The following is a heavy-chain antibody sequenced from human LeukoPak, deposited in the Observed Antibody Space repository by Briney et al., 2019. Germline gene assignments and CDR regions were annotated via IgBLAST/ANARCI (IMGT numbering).Heavy chain of an antibody. CDR3: ARDQRSGWYGSAFDI. J-gene: IGHJ3*02. V-gene: IGHV4-59*01. CDR2: IYYSGST. D-gene: IGHD6-19*01. Sequence: PSETLSLTCTVSGGSISSYYWSWIRQPSGKGLEWIGYIYYSGSTNYNPSLKSRVTISVDTSKNQFSLKLSSVTAADTAVYYCARDQRSGWYGSAFDIWGQGTMVTVSS. CDR1: GGSISSYY.